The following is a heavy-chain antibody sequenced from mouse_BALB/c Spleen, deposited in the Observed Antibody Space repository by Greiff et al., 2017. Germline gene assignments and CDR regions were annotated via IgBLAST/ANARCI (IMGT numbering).Heavy chain of an antibody. CDR3: ARTYYGNYGYAMDY. Sequence: VQLKESGPELVKPGASVKISCKASGYAFSSSWMNWVKQRPGQGLEWIGRIYPGDGDTNYNGKFKGKATLTADKSSSTAYMQLSSLTSVDSAVYFCARTYYGNYGYAMDYWGQGTSVTVSS. V-gene: IGHV1-82*01. CDR1: GYAFSSSW. CDR2: IYPGDGDT. D-gene: IGHD2-10*01. J-gene: IGHJ4*01.